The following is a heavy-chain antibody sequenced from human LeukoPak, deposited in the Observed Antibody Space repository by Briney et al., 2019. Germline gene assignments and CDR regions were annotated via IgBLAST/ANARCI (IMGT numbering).Heavy chain of an antibody. V-gene: IGHV3-64*01. CDR3: ARSVGGPEPDEAFDI. J-gene: IGHJ3*02. D-gene: IGHD3-16*01. CDR1: GFTFSSYA. Sequence: GGSLRLSCAASGFTFSSYAMHWVRQAPGKGLEYVSAISSNGGSTYYANSVKGRFTISRDNSKNTLYLQMGSLRAEDMAVYYCARSVGGPEPDEAFDIWGQGTMVTVSS. CDR2: ISSNGGST.